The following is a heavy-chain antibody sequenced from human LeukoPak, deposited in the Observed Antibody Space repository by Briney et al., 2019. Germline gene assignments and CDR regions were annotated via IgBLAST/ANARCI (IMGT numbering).Heavy chain of an antibody. V-gene: IGHV3-15*01. Sequence: AGGSLRLSCAASGFTFSNAWMSWVRQAPGKGLEWVGRIKSKTDGGTTDYAAPVKGRFTISRDDSKNTLYLQMNSLKTEDTAVYYCTTDATWIQLWLPYDYWGQGTVVTVSS. J-gene: IGHJ4*02. CDR2: IKSKTDGGTT. CDR1: GFTFSNAW. CDR3: TTDATWIQLWLPYDY. D-gene: IGHD5-18*01.